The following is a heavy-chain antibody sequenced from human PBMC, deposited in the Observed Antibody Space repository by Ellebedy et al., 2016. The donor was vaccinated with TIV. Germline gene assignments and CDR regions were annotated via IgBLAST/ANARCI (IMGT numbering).Heavy chain of an antibody. CDR2: ISGSGGST. CDR1: GFTFSSYA. Sequence: GGSLRLSXAASGFTFSSYAMSWVRQAPGKGLEWVSAISGSGGSTYYADSVKGRFTISRDNSKNTLYLQMNSLRAEDTAVYYCAKDTAVLLWFGELFRPDAFDIWGQGTMVTVSS. J-gene: IGHJ3*02. D-gene: IGHD3-10*01. CDR3: AKDTAVLLWFGELFRPDAFDI. V-gene: IGHV3-23*01.